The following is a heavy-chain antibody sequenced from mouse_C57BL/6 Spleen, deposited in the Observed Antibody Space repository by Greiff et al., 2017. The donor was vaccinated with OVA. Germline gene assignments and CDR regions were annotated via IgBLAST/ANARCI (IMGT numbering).Heavy chain of an antibody. J-gene: IGHJ2*01. CDR1: GYTFTDYY. CDR3: ARSDRYFDY. Sequence: QVQLQQSGAELVRPGASVKLSCKASGYTFTDYYINWVKQRPGQRLEWIARIYPGSGNTYYNEKFKGKATLTAEKSSSTAYMQLSSLTSEDSAVDFCARSDRYFDYWGQGTTLTVSS. V-gene: IGHV1-76*01. CDR2: IYPGSGNT.